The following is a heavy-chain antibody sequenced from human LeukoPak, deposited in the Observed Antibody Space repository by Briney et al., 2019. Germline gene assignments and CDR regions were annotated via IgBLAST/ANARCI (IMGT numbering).Heavy chain of an antibody. Sequence: SETLSLTCTVSGYSISSGYYWGWIRQPPGKGLEWIGSIYHSGSTYYNPSLKSRVTISVDTSRNQFSLKLSSVTAADTAVYYCARASGSYAGLFDYWGQGTLVTVSS. J-gene: IGHJ4*02. CDR3: ARASGSYAGLFDY. CDR2: IYHSGST. V-gene: IGHV4-38-2*02. D-gene: IGHD1-26*01. CDR1: GYSISSGYY.